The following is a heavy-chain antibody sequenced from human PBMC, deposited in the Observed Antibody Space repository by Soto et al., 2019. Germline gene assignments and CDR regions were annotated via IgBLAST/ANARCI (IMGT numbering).Heavy chain of an antibody. J-gene: IGHJ4*02. CDR1: GYTFTGYY. V-gene: IGHV1-2*04. CDR3: AGAVDYGDAFDY. CDR2: INPNSGGT. Sequence: QVQLVQSGAEVKKPGASVKVSCKASGYTFTGYYMHWVRQAPGQGLEWMGWINPNSGGTNYAQKFKGWVTMTRDTSIITAYMELSRLRSDDTAVYYCAGAVDYGDAFDYWGQGTLVTVSS. D-gene: IGHD4-17*01.